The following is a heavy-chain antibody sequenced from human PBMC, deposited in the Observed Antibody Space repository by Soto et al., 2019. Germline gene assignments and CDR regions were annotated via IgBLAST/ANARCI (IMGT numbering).Heavy chain of an antibody. CDR2: ISSSSSYI. V-gene: IGHV3-21*01. CDR1: GFTFSSYS. D-gene: IGHD2-2*01. CDR3: ARGYCSSTSCYADDASDI. J-gene: IGHJ3*02. Sequence: LRLSCAASGFTFSSYSMNWVRQAPGKGLEWVSSISSSSSYIYYADSVKGRFTISRDNAKNSLYLQMNSLRAEDTAVYYCARGYCSSTSCYADDASDIWGQGTMVTVSS.